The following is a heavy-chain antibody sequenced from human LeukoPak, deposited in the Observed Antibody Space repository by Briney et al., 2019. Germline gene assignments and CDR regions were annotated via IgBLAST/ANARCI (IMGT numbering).Heavy chain of an antibody. CDR2: ISSSSSYI. Sequence: PGGSLRLSCAASGFTFSSYWMSWVRQAPGKGLEWVSSISSSSSYIYYADSVKGRFTISRDNAKNSLYLQMNSLRAEDTAVYYCASGSNGDYDYWGQGTLVTVSS. J-gene: IGHJ4*02. CDR3: ASGSNGDYDY. D-gene: IGHD4-17*01. V-gene: IGHV3-21*01. CDR1: GFTFSSYW.